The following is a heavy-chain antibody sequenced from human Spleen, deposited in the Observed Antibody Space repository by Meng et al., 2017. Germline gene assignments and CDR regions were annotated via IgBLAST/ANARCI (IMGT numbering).Heavy chain of an antibody. Sequence: QGQLVQSGAGVKKPGASVKVSCKASGYTFTGYYIHGVRQAPGQGLEWMGRINPVSGYTNYAQTFQGRVTMSRDTSIATAFMDLISLNSDDTAIYYCARGHDYGDSDFWGQGTLVTVSS. CDR1: GYTFTGYY. CDR3: ARGHDYGDSDF. D-gene: IGHD4-17*01. V-gene: IGHV1-2*06. CDR2: INPVSGYT. J-gene: IGHJ4*02.